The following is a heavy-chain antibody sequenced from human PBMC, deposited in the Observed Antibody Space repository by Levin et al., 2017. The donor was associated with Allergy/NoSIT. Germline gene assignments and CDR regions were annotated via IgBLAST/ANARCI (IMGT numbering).Heavy chain of an antibody. D-gene: IGHD3-16*01. CDR1: GFTFKSAW. V-gene: IGHV3-15*01. CDR3: MTDSRGLRVGESFFDY. CDR2: IKSKTDGGTT. J-gene: IGHJ4*02. Sequence: GESLKISCTASGFTFKSAWMTWVRQAPGKGLEWVGRIKSKTDGGTTDYAAPVKGRFTISRDDSKNTLYLQMNSLKTEDTAVYYCMTDSRGLRVGESFFDYWGQGTLVTVSS.